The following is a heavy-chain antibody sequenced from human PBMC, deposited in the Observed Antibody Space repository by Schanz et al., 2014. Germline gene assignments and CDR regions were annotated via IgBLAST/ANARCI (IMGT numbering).Heavy chain of an antibody. J-gene: IGHJ3*02. D-gene: IGHD1-26*01. V-gene: IGHV3-30*18. Sequence: QVQLVESGGGVVQPGRSLRLSCAGSGFTFSSYGMHWVRQAPGKGLEWVAIISLDGSNQYYADSVKGRFTVSRDNSKNTLYLQMNSLRAEDSAVYYCAKVGPYSGSLGAFDIWGQGTMVTVSS. CDR1: GFTFSSYG. CDR3: AKVGPYSGSLGAFDI. CDR2: ISLDGSNQ.